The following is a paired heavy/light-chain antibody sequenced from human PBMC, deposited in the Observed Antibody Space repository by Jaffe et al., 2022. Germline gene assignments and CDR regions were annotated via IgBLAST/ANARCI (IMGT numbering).Light chain of an antibody. Sequence: EIVMTQSPATLSVSPGERATLSCRASQSVSSNLAWYQQKPGQAPRLLIYGASTRATGIPARFSGSGSGTEFTLTISSLQSEDFAVYYCQQYNNWPPFSFTFGPGTKVDIK. J-gene: IGKJ3*01. CDR3: QQYNNWPPFSFT. V-gene: IGKV3-15*01. CDR2: GAS. CDR1: QSVSSN.
Heavy chain of an antibody. Sequence: QVQLVESGGGVVQPGGSLRLSCAASGFTFSSYGMHWVRQAPGKGLEWVAFIRYDGSNKYYADSVKGRFTISRDNSKNTLYLQMNSLRAEDTAVYYCANEGKLCSGGSCYSPDDAFDIWGQGTMVTVSS. CDR1: GFTFSSYG. CDR2: IRYDGSNK. CDR3: ANEGKLCSGGSCYSPDDAFDI. V-gene: IGHV3-30*02. D-gene: IGHD2-15*01. J-gene: IGHJ3*02.